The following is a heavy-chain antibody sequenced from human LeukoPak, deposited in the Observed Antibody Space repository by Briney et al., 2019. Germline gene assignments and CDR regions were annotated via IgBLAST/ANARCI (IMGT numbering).Heavy chain of an antibody. CDR1: GFMLSSYA. V-gene: IGHV3-23*01. CDR2: IGGSGDST. J-gene: IGHJ4*02. CDR3: ATNSGSYWYFDY. D-gene: IGHD1-26*01. Sequence: GGSLRLSCAASGFMLSSYAMTWVRRTPGRGLEWVSSIGGSGDSTYHADSVKGRFTISRDNSKNTLYLQMNSLRAEDTAVYYCATNSGSYWYFDYWGQGTLVTVSS.